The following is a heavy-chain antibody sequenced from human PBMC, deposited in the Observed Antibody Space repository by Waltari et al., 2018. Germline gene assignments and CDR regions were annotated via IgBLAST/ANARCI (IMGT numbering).Heavy chain of an antibody. CDR1: GGSFSGSY. CDR3: ASPGDLWYHAFDI. D-gene: IGHD6-13*01. V-gene: IGHV4-34*01. CDR2: INHSGST. J-gene: IGHJ3*02. Sequence: QVQLQQWGAGLLKPSETLSLTCAVYGGSFSGSYWSWIRQPPGKGLEWIGEINHSGSTNYNPSLKSRVTISVDTSKNQFSLKLSSVTAADTAVYYCASPGDLWYHAFDIWGQGTMVTVSS.